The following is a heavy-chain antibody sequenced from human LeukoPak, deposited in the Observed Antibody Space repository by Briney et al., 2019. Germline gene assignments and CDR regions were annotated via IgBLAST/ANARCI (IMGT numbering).Heavy chain of an antibody. V-gene: IGHV3-23*01. CDR2: ITSGSGSNV. J-gene: IGHJ4*02. CDR3: ARHGSWSFDY. CDR1: GFTISSHA. Sequence: GGSLRLSCAASGFTISSHAMSWVRQAPGKGLEWVSAITSGSGSNVYYTDSLKGRFTISRDNSKNTLYLNMNSLRAEDTAVYYCARHGSWSFDYWGQGTLLTVSA. D-gene: IGHD6-13*01.